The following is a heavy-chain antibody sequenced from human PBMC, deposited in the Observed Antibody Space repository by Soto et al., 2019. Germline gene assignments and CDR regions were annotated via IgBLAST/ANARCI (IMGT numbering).Heavy chain of an antibody. CDR2: IIPILGIA. CDR3: ERRDSSGDGAFDI. D-gene: IGHD3-22*01. Sequence: QVQLVQSWAEVKKPGSSVKVSCKASGGTFSSYTISWVRQAPGKGLEWMGRIIPILGIANYAQKFQVRVTITADKATSTAYMELSSVRSEDTAVYYCERRDSSGDGAFDIWGQGTMATVSS. J-gene: IGHJ3*02. V-gene: IGHV1-69*02. CDR1: GGTFSSYT.